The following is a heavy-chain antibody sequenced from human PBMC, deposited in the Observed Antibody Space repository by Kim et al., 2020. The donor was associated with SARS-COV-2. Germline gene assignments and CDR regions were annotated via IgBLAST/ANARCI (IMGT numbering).Heavy chain of an antibody. Sequence: GGSLRLSCAASGFTFSSYAMSWVRQAPGKGLEWVSAISGSGGSTYYADSVKGRFTISRDNSKNTLYLQMNSLRAEDTAVYYCAKRRGYSGYDSPSALDYWGQGTLVTVSS. CDR3: AKRRGYSGYDSPSALDY. V-gene: IGHV3-23*01. CDR2: ISGSGGST. CDR1: GFTFSSYA. D-gene: IGHD5-12*01. J-gene: IGHJ4*02.